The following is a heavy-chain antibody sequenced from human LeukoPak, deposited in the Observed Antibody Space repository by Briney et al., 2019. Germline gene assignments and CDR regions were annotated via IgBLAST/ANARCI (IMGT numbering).Heavy chain of an antibody. V-gene: IGHV1-18*01. Sequence: ASVKVSCKASGYTFTSYGISWVRQAPGQGLEWMGWISAYNGNTNYARKLQGRVTMTTDTSTSTAYMELRSLRSDDTAVYYCARSVTTHNWFDPWGQGTLVTVSS. CDR3: ARSVTTHNWFDP. CDR1: GYTFTSYG. CDR2: ISAYNGNT. J-gene: IGHJ5*02. D-gene: IGHD4-4*01.